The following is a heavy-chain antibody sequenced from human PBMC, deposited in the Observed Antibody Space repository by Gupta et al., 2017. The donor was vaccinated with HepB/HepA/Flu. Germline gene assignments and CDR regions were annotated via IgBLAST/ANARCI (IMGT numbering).Heavy chain of an antibody. CDR2: IYYSGSS. J-gene: IGHJ4*02. V-gene: IGHV4-59*08. D-gene: IGHD4-11*01. Sequence: QVQLQESGPGLVKPSETLFLTCSVSGGSISGYYWSWIRQPPGKGLEWIGYIYYSGSSDYNPSLKSRVSISADTSNNKVSMKMTSVTAAERAIYYCARHKRSDYRNSCFDYGGQGTMVTV. CDR3: ARHKRSDYRNSCFDY. CDR1: GGSISGYY.